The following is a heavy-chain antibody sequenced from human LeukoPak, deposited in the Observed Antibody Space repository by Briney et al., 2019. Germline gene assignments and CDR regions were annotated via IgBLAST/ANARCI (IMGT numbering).Heavy chain of an antibody. D-gene: IGHD3-9*01. CDR3: ASAITYYDIFGY. CDR1: GFTVSSNY. J-gene: IGHJ4*02. Sequence: GGSLRLSCAASGFTVSSNYMSWVHQAPGKGLEWVSVIYSGDSTYYADSVKGRFTISRDKSKNTLYLQMNSLRTEDTAVYYCASAITYYDIFGYWGQGTLVTVSS. CDR2: IYSGDST. V-gene: IGHV3-66*02.